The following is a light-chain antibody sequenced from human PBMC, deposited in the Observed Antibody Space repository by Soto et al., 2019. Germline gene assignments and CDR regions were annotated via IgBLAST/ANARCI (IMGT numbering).Light chain of an antibody. V-gene: IGKV1-6*01. CDR3: LQYYHYPLT. J-gene: IGKJ4*01. Sequence: AIQMTQSPSSLSASVGDRVTISCRASQGIGIDLGWSQQKPGKAPKLLIYAASSLQSGVPSRFSGSVSGTDFTLPITILQPEHFATHYYLQYYHYPLTFRGGTKIDFK. CDR2: AAS. CDR1: QGIGID.